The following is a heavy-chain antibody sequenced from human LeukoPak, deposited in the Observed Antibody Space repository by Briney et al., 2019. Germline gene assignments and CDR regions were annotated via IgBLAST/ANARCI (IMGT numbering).Heavy chain of an antibody. CDR2: IYHSGST. D-gene: IGHD1-26*01. V-gene: IGHV4-30-2*02. CDR1: GGSISSGGYS. CDR3: ASGKWELDAFDI. J-gene: IGHJ3*02. Sequence: SQTLSLTCAVSGGSISSGGYSWSWIRQPPGKGLEWIGYIYHSGSTYYNPSLKSRVTISVDRSKNQFSLKLSSVTAADTAVYYCASGKWELDAFDIWGQGTMVTVSS.